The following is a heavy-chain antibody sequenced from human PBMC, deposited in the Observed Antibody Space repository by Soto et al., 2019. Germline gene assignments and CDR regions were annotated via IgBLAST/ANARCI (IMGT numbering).Heavy chain of an antibody. CDR1: GFTFSSYG. CDR2: IWYDGNNK. V-gene: IGHV3-33*01. CDR3: ARDRSPGIAAGGPDY. Sequence: QVQLVESGGGVVQPGRSLRLSCAASGFTFSSYGMHWVRQAPGKGLEWVAVIWYDGNNKYYADSVKGRFTISRDNSKNPLYLQMNSLRGEDTAVYYCARDRSPGIAAGGPDYWGQGTLVTVSS. J-gene: IGHJ4*02. D-gene: IGHD6-13*01.